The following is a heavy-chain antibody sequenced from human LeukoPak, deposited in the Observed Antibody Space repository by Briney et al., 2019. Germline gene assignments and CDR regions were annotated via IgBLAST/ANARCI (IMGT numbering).Heavy chain of an antibody. J-gene: IGHJ6*04. CDR2: IYHSGST. D-gene: IGHD2-2*01. CDR3: ARVGCSSTSCYYGMDV. Sequence: SETLSLTCAVSGGSISSGGYSWSWIRQPPGKGLEWIGYIYHSGSTYYNPPLKSRVTISVDRSKNQFSLKLSSVTAADTAVYYCARVGCSSTSCYYGMDVWGKGTTVTVSS. CDR1: GGSISSGGYS. V-gene: IGHV4-30-2*01.